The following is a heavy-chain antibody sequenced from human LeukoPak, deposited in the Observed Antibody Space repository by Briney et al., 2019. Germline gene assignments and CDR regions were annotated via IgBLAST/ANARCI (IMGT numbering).Heavy chain of an antibody. D-gene: IGHD4-23*01. CDR2: ISGSGRST. V-gene: IGHV3-23*01. J-gene: IGHJ4*02. Sequence: PGGSLRLSCAASGFTFSSYALSWVRQAPGKGLEWVSAISGSGRSTYYADSVKGRFTVSRDNSKNTLYLQMNSLRAEDTAVYYCAKASGYDYGGAAPYDYWGQGTLVTVSS. CDR1: GFTFSSYA. CDR3: AKASGYDYGGAAPYDY.